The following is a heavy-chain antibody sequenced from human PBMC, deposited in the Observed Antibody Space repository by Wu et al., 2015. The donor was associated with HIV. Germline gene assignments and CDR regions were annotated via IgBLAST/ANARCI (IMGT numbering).Heavy chain of an antibody. CDR2: INPNSGGT. J-gene: IGHJ4*02. CDR3: ASSDQYDILTGYYLY. D-gene: IGHD3-9*01. CDR1: GYTFTGYY. Sequence: QVQLVQSGAEVKKPGASVKVSCKASGYTFTGYYMHWVRQAPGQGLEWMGWINPNSGGTNYAQKFQGRVTMTRDTSISTAYMELSRLRSDDTAVYYCASSDQYDILTGYYLYWGQGTLVTVSS. V-gene: IGHV1-2*02.